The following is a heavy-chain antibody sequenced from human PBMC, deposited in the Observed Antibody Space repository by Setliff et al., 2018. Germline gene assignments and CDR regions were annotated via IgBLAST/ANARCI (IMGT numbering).Heavy chain of an antibody. Sequence: PGGSLRLSCAASGFALNSYAMIWVRQAPGKGLEWVSVIYSGGRTTYYADSVEGRFTISRDSSKNTLYLQMNSLRVEDTAVYYWAKRRSSSWFGGMGYWGQGTLVTVSS. CDR1: GFALNSYA. CDR3: AKRRSSSWFGGMGY. V-gene: IGHV3-23*03. CDR2: IYSGGRTT. D-gene: IGHD6-13*01. J-gene: IGHJ4*02.